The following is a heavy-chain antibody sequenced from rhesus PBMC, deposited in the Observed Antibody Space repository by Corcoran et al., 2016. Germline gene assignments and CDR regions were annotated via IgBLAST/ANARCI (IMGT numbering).Heavy chain of an antibody. CDR3: ARGPKIDY. V-gene: IGHV4-81*01. J-gene: IGHJ4*01. Sequence: QVQLQESGPGLVKPSETLSLTCTVSGGSLSGYYWSWIRQPPGKGLEWIGNIDGNSARTNYNPSLKSRVTISKDTSKNQFSLKLSSVTAADTAMYYCARGPKIDYWGQGVLVTVSS. CDR1: GGSLSGYY. CDR2: IDGNSART.